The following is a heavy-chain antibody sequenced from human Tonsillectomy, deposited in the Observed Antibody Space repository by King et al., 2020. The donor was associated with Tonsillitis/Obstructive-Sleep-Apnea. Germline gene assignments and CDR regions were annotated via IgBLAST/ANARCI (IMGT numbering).Heavy chain of an antibody. CDR2: ISYDGSDK. D-gene: IGHD6-25*01. V-gene: IGHV3-30*04. Sequence: VQLVESGGGVVQPGRSLRLSCAASGFSFSNYAMHWVRQAPGKGLEWVAAISYDGSDKYYADSVRGRFTISRDDSKNTLYVQMNNLRAEDTAVYYCARDRSGHWFDPWGQGTLVTVSS. CDR3: ARDRSGHWFDP. J-gene: IGHJ5*02. CDR1: GFSFSNYA.